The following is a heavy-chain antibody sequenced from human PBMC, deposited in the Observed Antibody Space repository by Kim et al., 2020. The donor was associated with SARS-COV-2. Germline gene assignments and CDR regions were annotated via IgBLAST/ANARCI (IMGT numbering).Heavy chain of an antibody. D-gene: IGHD3-10*01. CDR3: ARSGSYSPFDY. CDR2: T. Sequence: TYYPGAVKGRFTISRENAKNSLYLQMNSLRAGDTAVYYCARSGSYSPFDYWGQGTLVTVSS. J-gene: IGHJ4*02. V-gene: IGHV3-13*01.